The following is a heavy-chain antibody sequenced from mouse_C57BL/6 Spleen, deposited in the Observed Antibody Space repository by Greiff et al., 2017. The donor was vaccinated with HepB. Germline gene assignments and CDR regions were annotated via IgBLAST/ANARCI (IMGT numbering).Heavy chain of an antibody. Sequence: VQLQQSGPELVKPGASVKMSCKASGYTFTDYYMNWVQQKPGKGLEWIGEIYPGSGNTYYNEKCKGKATLTVHTSSSTAYMQLRSLTSEDSAVYFCGNCRNGNYYAMDYWGQGTSVTVSS. CDR2: YPGSGNTY. CDR1: YTFTDYYM. CDR3: NCRNGNYYAMDY. J-gene: IGHJ4*01. V-gene: IGHV1-83*01.